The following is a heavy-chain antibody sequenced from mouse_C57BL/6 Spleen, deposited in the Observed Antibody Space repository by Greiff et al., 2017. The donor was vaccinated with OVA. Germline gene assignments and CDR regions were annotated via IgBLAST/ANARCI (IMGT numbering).Heavy chain of an antibody. J-gene: IGHJ2*01. CDR1: GYTFTSYW. Sequence: QVQLQQSGAELVKPGASVKLSCKASGYTFTSYWMQWVKQRPGQGLEWIGEIDPSDSYTNYNQKFKGKATLTVDTSSSTAYMQLSSLTSEDSAVYYCARKGITGTGYYFDYWGQGTTLTVSA. D-gene: IGHD4-1*01. CDR2: IDPSDSYT. V-gene: IGHV1-50*01. CDR3: ARKGITGTGYYFDY.